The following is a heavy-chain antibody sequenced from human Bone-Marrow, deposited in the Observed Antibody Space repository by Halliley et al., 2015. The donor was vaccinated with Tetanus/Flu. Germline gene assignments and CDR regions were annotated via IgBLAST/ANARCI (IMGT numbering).Heavy chain of an antibody. Sequence: SLRLSCAASGFTFSDYSMKWVRQAPGKGLEWVSSVSSHSSSIYYADSVKGRFTISRDNAKNSLSLQMNSLRAEDTAVYYCARSYSGSYHPDVFDIWGQGTMVTVSS. CDR1: GFTFSDYS. CDR2: VSSHSSSI. D-gene: IGHD1-26*01. J-gene: IGHJ3*02. CDR3: ARSYSGSYHPDVFDI. V-gene: IGHV3-21*01.